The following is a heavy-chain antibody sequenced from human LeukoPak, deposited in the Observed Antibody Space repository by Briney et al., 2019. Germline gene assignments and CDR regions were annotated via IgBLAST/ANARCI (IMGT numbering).Heavy chain of an antibody. CDR1: GYPFTGNY. D-gene: IGHD7-27*01. Sequence: ASVKVSCKASGYPFTGNYLHWIRQAPGQGLEYMGRINPNNGGTNYAQKFQGRVTMTRDTSISTAYMELSSLTSEDTAVYYCSKGPPNWGFDYWGQGTLVTVSS. CDR2: INPNNGGT. J-gene: IGHJ4*02. CDR3: SKGPPNWGFDY. V-gene: IGHV1-2*06.